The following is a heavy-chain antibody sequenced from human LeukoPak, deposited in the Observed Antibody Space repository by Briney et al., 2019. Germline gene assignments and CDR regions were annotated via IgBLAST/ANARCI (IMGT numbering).Heavy chain of an antibody. CDR2: IKQDGSQS. J-gene: IGHJ5*02. CDR3: ALEGSGRSLDP. D-gene: IGHD3-3*01. V-gene: IGHV3-7*01. Sequence: GGSLRLSCAASGFISSNVWMSWVRQAPGKGLEWVANIKQDGSQSYYVDSVEGRFTLSRDTARNSLHLQINSLRAEDTAMYYCALEGSGRSLDPWGQGTLVTVSS. CDR1: GFISSNVW.